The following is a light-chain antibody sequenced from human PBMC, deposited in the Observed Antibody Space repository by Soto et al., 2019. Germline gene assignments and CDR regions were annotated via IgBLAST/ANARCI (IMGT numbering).Light chain of an antibody. Sequence: DIQMTQSPSSLSASVGDRVTITCRASRSITGYLNWYQQKPGKAPKLLIYAASTLQSGVPSRFSGSGSGTDFTLTISSLQRDDFATYFCQQSLGSPYTFGQGTRLETK. CDR3: QQSLGSPYT. CDR1: RSITGY. V-gene: IGKV1-39*01. CDR2: AAS. J-gene: IGKJ2*01.